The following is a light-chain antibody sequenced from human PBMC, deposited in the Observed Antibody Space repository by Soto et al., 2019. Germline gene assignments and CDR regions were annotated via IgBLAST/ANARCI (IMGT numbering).Light chain of an antibody. J-gene: IGKJ2*01. Sequence: EIVLTQSPGTLSLSPGERATLSCRASQSVSSNYLAWYQQKPGQAPRLLISGASSRATGIPDRFSASGSGTDFPLSISRLEPEDFAVFYCQQCGLSPYTFGQGTKQEMK. CDR1: QSVSSNY. V-gene: IGKV3-20*01. CDR2: GAS. CDR3: QQCGLSPYT.